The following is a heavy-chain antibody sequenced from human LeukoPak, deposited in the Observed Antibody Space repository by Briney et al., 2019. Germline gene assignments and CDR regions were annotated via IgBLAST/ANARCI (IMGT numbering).Heavy chain of an antibody. CDR2: IWYDGSNK. J-gene: IGHJ6*02. CDR3: ARGNDFWSGYLANPLRYGMDV. D-gene: IGHD3-3*01. V-gene: IGHV3-33*01. CDR1: GFTFSSYG. Sequence: PGRSLRLSCAASGFTFSSYGMHWVRQAPGKGLEWVAVIWYDGSNKYYADSVKGRFTISRDNSKNTLYLQMNSLRAEDTAVYYCARGNDFWSGYLANPLRYGMDVWGQGTTVTGSS.